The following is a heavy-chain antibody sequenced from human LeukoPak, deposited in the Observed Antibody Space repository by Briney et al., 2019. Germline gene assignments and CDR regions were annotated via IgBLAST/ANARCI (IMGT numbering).Heavy chain of an antibody. CDR3: ARGRLKYYCDSSGYITH. Sequence: PSETLSLTCAVYGGSFSGYYWSWIRQPPGKGLEWIGEINHSGSTNYNPSLKSRVTISVDTSKNQFSLKLSSVTAADTAVYYCARGRLKYYCDSSGYITHWGQGTLVTVSS. J-gene: IGHJ4*02. D-gene: IGHD3-22*01. V-gene: IGHV4-34*01. CDR1: GGSFSGYY. CDR2: INHSGST.